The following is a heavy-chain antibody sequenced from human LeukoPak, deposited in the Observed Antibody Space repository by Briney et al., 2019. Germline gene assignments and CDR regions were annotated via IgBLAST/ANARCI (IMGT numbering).Heavy chain of an antibody. CDR3: AKNVLRFLEWLPDAFDI. CDR1: GFTFSSYA. D-gene: IGHD3-3*01. J-gene: IGHJ3*02. V-gene: IGHV3-23*01. CDR2: IIGSDGST. Sequence: GGSLRLSCAASGFTFSSYAMSWVRQAPGKGLEWVSAIIGSDGSTYYADSVKGRFTISRDNSKNTLYLQMNSLRAEDTAVYYCAKNVLRFLEWLPDAFDIWGQGTMVTVSS.